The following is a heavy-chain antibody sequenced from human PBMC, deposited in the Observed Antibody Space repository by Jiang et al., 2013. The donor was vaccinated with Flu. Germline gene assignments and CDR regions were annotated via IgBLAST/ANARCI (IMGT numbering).Heavy chain of an antibody. CDR3: ARQGSSWYLGGMH. CDR1: GGSISSYY. D-gene: IGHD6-13*01. J-gene: IGHJ4*02. Sequence: GSGLVKPSETLSLTCTVSGGSISSYYWSWIRQPPGKGLEWIGYIYYSGSTNYNPSLKSRVTISVDTSKNQFSLKLSSVTAADTAVYYCARQGSSWYLGGMHWGQGTLVTVSS. CDR2: IYYSGST. V-gene: IGHV4-59*08.